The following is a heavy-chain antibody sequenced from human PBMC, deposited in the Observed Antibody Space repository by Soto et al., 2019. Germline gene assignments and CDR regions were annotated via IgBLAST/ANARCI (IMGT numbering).Heavy chain of an antibody. CDR1: GCTFSSYA. CDR3: AREGRIVLVPAAMPTWFDP. CDR2: IIPIFGTA. Sequence: QVQLVQSGAEVKKPGSSVKVYCKASGCTFSSYAISWVRQAPGQGLEWMGGIIPIFGTANYAQKFQGRVTSTADESTSRAYMELSSLRSEDTAVYYCAREGRIVLVPAAMPTWFDPWGQGTLVTVSS. D-gene: IGHD2-2*01. J-gene: IGHJ5*02. V-gene: IGHV1-69*12.